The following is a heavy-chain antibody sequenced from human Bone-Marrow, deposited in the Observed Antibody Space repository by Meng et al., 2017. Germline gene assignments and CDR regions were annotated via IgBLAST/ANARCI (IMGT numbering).Heavy chain of an antibody. V-gene: IGHV3-30*01. CDR2: ISYDGSNK. D-gene: IGHD3-22*01. CDR3: ARDPGAGYYDSSGFDY. CDR1: GFTFSSYA. Sequence: GGSLRLSCAASGFTFSSYAMSWVRQAPGKGLEWVAVISYDGSNKYYADSVKGRFTISRDNSKNTLYLQMNSLRAEDTAVYYCARDPGAGYYDSSGFDYWGQGTLVTVSS. J-gene: IGHJ4*02.